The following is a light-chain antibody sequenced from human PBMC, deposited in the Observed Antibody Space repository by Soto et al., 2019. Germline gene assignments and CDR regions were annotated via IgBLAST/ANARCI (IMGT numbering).Light chain of an antibody. Sequence: DIQLTQSPSSLSASVGDRVTITCRASQGVSKWLAWYQQKPGKAPILLIHGASSLQSGVPSRFSGSGSGTDFTLTITSLQPEDIATCYCQQANSFPLTFGQGTRLDIK. CDR1: QGVSKW. V-gene: IGKV1-12*01. J-gene: IGKJ5*01. CDR3: QQANSFPLT. CDR2: GAS.